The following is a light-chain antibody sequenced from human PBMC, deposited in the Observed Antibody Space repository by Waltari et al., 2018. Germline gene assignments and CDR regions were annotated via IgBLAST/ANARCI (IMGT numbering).Light chain of an antibody. CDR2: DVI. CDR3: SSYTTSRTVV. V-gene: IGLV2-14*01. J-gene: IGLJ3*02. CDR1: SSDVGAYNY. Sequence: QSALTQPASVSGSPGQSIAISCTVSSSDVGAYNYVSWYQQYPGKAPKVMIYDVINRPSGVSDRFSGSKSGNTASLTISGLQAEDEADYYCSSYTTSRTVVFGGGTKLTVL.